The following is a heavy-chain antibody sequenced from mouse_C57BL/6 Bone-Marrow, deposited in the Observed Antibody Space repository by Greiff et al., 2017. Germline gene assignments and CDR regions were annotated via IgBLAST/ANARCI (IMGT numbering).Heavy chain of an antibody. D-gene: IGHD2-3*01. CDR1: GYTFTSYG. V-gene: IGHV1-81*01. J-gene: IGHJ4*01. CDR3: ARWGYCYYYARDY. CDR2: IYPRSGNT. Sequence: VQLQQSGAELARPGASVKLSCKASGYTFTSYGISWVKQRTGQGLEWIGEIYPRSGNTYYNEKFKRKATLTADKSSSPAYMELRSLTSEDSAVYFCARWGYCYYYARDYWGQGTSVTVSS.